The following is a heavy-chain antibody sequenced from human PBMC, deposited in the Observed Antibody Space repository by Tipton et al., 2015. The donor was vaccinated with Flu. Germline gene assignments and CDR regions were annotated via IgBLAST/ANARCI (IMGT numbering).Heavy chain of an antibody. CDR2: IWYDGSNE. CDR1: GFDFSVYG. Sequence: SLRLSCSTSGFDFSVYGMHWVRQAPGKGLEWVAVIWYDGSNEHYSDSVKGRFTISRDNSRKTLYLQMNNLRVEHTAVYHCARDEGVVNYYFGMDVWGQGTTVTVSS. J-gene: IGHJ6*02. CDR3: ARDEGVVNYYFGMDV. V-gene: IGHV3-33*01.